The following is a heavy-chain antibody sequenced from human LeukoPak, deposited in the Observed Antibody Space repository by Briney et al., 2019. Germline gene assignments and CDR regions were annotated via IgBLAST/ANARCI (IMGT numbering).Heavy chain of an antibody. CDR3: ARDALVRGVYLDY. CDR1: GFTFSSYQ. D-gene: IGHD3-10*01. V-gene: IGHV3-48*03. Sequence: GGSLRLSCVLSGFTFSSYQMNWVRQAPGKGLEWVAYISTTGDNIQYTDSVKGRFTISRDNAKNSLYLQMNSLRAEDTAVYYCARDALVRGVYLDYWGQGSLVTVSS. CDR2: ISTTGDNI. J-gene: IGHJ4*02.